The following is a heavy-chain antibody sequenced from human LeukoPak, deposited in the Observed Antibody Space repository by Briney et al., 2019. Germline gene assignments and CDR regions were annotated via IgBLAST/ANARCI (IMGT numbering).Heavy chain of an antibody. D-gene: IGHD5-12*01. J-gene: IGHJ4*02. V-gene: IGHV4-34*01. CDR2: INHSGST. CDR1: GGSFSGYY. CDR3: ARLEVRFGGYETFDY. Sequence: SETLSLTCAVYGGSFSGYYWSWIRQPPGKGLEWIGEINHSGSTNYNPSLKSRVTISVDTSKNQFSLKVNSVTAADTAIYYCARLEVRFGGYETFDYWGQGTPVTVSS.